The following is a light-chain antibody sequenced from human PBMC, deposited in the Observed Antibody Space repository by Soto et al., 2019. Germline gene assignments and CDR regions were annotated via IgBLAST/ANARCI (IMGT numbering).Light chain of an antibody. CDR3: QKYNSPPRT. CDR2: AAS. V-gene: IGKV1-27*01. J-gene: IGKJ2*01. Sequence: DIQMTQSPSSLSASVGDRVTITCRASQGISNYLAWYQQKPGKVPKLLIYAASTLQSGVPSRFSGSGSGTDFTLTISRLQPDDVATYYCQKYNSPPRTCGQGTKLEIK. CDR1: QGISNY.